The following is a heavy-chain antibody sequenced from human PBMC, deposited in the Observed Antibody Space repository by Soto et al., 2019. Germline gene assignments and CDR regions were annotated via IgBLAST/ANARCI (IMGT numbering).Heavy chain of an antibody. V-gene: IGHV5-51*01. J-gene: IGHJ3*02. CDR2: IYGGDSRVSDS. D-gene: IGHD3-9*01. CDR3: VRASTHFNWFREAFEI. CDR1: GYSFTTYL. Sequence: GESLKISCKGSGYSFTTYLIGCVRQNPWKGLEWVVIIYGGDSRVSDSRYSPSFQGQVTMSEDKSISTAYLQWSSLKASDTAMYYRVRASTHFNWFREAFEIWGQGTMVTVSS.